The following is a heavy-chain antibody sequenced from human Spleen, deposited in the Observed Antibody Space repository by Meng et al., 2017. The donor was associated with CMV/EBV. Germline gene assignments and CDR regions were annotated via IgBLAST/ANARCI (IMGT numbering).Heavy chain of an antibody. D-gene: IGHD6-25*01. CDR1: FNGHV. Sequence: FNGHVNGLGRQATGQRLGWVGMMKPKSGGKKYGQEFPGKVTKDKDTSISTAYLELGRLRSEDTAVDYCARLGGGYREPVVVFDSWGQGTLVTVSS. J-gene: IGHJ4*02. CDR3: ARLGGGYREPVVVFDS. V-gene: IGHV1-2*02. CDR2: MKPKSGGK.